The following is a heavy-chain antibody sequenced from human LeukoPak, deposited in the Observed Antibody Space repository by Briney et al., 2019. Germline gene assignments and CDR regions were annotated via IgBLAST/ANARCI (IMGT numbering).Heavy chain of an antibody. J-gene: IGHJ6*03. D-gene: IGHD6-19*01. V-gene: IGHV4-39*07. CDR3: ARRRYSSGWSVPSYYMDV. Sequence: SETLSLTCTVSGGSISSSSYYWSWIRQPPGKGLEWIGEINHSGSTNYNPSLKSRVTISVDTSKNQFSLKLSSVTAADTAVYYCARRRYSSGWSVPSYYMDVWGKGTTVTVSS. CDR1: GGSISSSSYY. CDR2: INHSGST.